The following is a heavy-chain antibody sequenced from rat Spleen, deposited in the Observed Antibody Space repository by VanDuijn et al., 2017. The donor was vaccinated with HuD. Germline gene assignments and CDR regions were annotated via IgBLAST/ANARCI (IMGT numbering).Heavy chain of an antibody. V-gene: IGHV5-31*01. CDR3: ARHGRDSYDWYFDF. D-gene: IGHD1-12*01. Sequence: EVQLVESGGGLVQPGRSLKLSCVASGFTFNNYWMTWIRQAPGKGLEWVASITTTGGSTYYSGSVKGRFTISRDNAKNTQYLQMDSLRSEDTATYYCARHGRDSYDWYFDFWGPGTMVTVSS. CDR1: GFTFNNYW. CDR2: ITTTGGST. J-gene: IGHJ1*01.